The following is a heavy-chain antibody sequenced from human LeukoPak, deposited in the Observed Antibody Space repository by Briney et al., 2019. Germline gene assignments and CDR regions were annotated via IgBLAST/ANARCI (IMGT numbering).Heavy chain of an antibody. CDR3: ARAIAAAGTSPLFDP. CDR2: ISAYNGNT. V-gene: IGHV1-18*01. Sequence: ASVKVSCKASGYTFTSYGISWVLQAPGQGLEWMGWISAYNGNTNYAQKLQGRVTMTTDTSTSTAYMELRSLRSDDTAVYYCARAIAAAGTSPLFDPWGQGTLVTVSS. J-gene: IGHJ5*02. CDR1: GYTFTSYG. D-gene: IGHD6-13*01.